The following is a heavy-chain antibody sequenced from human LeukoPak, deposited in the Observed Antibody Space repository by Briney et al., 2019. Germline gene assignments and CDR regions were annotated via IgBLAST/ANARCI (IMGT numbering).Heavy chain of an antibody. J-gene: IGHJ6*03. CDR1: GGSISSYY. CDR3: ARVPDYYDSSGYHAYYMDV. CDR2: IYYSGST. D-gene: IGHD3-22*01. Sequence: SETLSLTCTVSGGSISSYYWSWIRQPPGKGLEWIGYIYYSGSTNYNPSLKSRVTISVDTSKNQFSLKLSSVTAADTAVYYCARVPDYYDSSGYHAYYMDVWGKGTTVTVSS. V-gene: IGHV4-59*01.